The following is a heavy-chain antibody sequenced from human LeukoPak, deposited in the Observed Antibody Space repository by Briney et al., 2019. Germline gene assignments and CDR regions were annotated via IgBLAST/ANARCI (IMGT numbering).Heavy chain of an antibody. CDR2: ITDYSGNT. Sequence: ASVKVSCKASGYTFTSYGISWVRQAPGQGPEWMGWITDYSGNTNYAQKFQGRVTMTTDTSTSTAYMELRSLRSDDTAVYYCARDDSIAAAGTWFDYWGQGTLVTVSS. CDR1: GYTFTSYG. J-gene: IGHJ4*02. D-gene: IGHD6-13*01. CDR3: ARDDSIAAAGTWFDY. V-gene: IGHV1-18*01.